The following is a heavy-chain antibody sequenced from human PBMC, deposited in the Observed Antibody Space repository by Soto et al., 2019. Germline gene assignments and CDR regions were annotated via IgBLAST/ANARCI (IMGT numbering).Heavy chain of an antibody. V-gene: IGHV3-23*01. J-gene: IGHJ6*03. CDR2: ISGSGSST. CDR1: GFTFSTYV. D-gene: IGHD3-3*01. Sequence: GGSLRLSCAASGFTFSTYVMSWVRQAPGKGLEWVSAISGSGSSTYYADSVKGRFTISRDNSKNTLYLQMNSLSAEDTAVYYCAKVLNDFWSGYYYDYYYYYYMDVWGKGTTVTVSS. CDR3: AKVLNDFWSGYYYDYYYYYYMDV.